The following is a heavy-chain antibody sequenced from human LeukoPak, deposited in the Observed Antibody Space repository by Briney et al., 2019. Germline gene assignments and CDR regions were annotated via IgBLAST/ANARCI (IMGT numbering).Heavy chain of an antibody. V-gene: IGHV4-30-4*08. CDR3: ARVKYTTRPFDY. J-gene: IGHJ4*02. CDR1: GGSISSGDYY. Sequence: PSETLSLTCTVSGGSISSGDYYWSWIRQPPGKGLEWIGYIYYSGSTYYNPSLKSRLTISVDTSKNQFSLKLSSVTAADTGVYYCARVKYTTRPFDYWGQGTLVTVS. CDR2: IYYSGST. D-gene: IGHD1-1*01.